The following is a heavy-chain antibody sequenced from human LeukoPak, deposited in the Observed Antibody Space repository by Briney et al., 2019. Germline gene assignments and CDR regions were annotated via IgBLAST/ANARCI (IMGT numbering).Heavy chain of an antibody. Sequence: GSLRLSCAASGFDFSTYTMNWVRQPPGKGLEWIGYIYYSGSTNYNPSLKSRVTISVDTSKNQFSLKLSSVTAADTAVYYCASAPPSIHWGQGTLVTVSS. CDR1: GFDFSTYT. CDR2: IYYSGST. D-gene: IGHD1-14*01. V-gene: IGHV4-59*01. CDR3: ASAPPSIH. J-gene: IGHJ4*02.